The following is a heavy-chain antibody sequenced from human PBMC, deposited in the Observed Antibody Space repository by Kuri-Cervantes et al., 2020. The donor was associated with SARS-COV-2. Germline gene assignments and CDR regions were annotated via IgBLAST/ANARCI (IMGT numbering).Heavy chain of an antibody. D-gene: IGHD3/OR15-3a*01. Sequence: ASVKLSCKATGYTFTGYFVHWVRQAPGQGLEWMGWISPNSGGTNYAWKFQGRVTMSRDTSTSTASMEQSRLTSDDSAIYYCARVDWATPRGPFDMWGQGTLVTVSS. CDR2: ISPNSGGT. CDR1: GYTFTGYF. J-gene: IGHJ3*02. CDR3: ARVDWATPRGPFDM. V-gene: IGHV1-2*02.